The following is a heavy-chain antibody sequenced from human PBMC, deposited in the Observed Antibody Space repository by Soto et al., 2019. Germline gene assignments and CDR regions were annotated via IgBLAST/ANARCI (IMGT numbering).Heavy chain of an antibody. CDR2: IYTSGST. CDR3: AREVVSSTWMIRQNWFDP. D-gene: IGHD6-13*01. CDR1: GGSISSYY. Sequence: PSETLSLTCTVSGGSISSYYWSWIRQPAGKGLEWIGRIYTSGSTNYNPSLKSRVTMSVDTSKNQFSLKLSSVTAADTAVYYCAREVVSSTWMIRQNWFDPWGQGTLVTVSS. J-gene: IGHJ5*02. V-gene: IGHV4-4*07.